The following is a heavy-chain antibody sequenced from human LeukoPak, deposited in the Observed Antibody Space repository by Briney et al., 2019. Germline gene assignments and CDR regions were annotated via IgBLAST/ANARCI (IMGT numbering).Heavy chain of an antibody. CDR1: GFTFSSYS. V-gene: IGHV3-21*04. D-gene: IGHD3-22*01. CDR3: ARVRWYYYDSSGYYDY. CDR2: ISSSSSYI. J-gene: IGHJ4*02. Sequence: GGSLRLSCAASGFTFSSYSMNWVRQAPGKGLEWVSSISSSSSYIYYADSVKGRFTISRDNAKNSLYLQMNSLRSDDTAVYYCARVRWYYYDSSGYYDYWGQGTLVTVSS.